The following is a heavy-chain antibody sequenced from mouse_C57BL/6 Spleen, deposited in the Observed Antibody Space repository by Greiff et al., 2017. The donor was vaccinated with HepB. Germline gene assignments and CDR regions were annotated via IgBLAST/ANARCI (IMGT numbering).Heavy chain of an antibody. D-gene: IGHD1-1*01. CDR1: GFTFSSYA. CDR3: ARVYYYGSSPAWFAY. Sequence: EVQRVESGGGLVKPGGSLKLSCAASGFTFSSYAMSWVRQTPEKRLEWVATISDGGSYTYYPDNVKGRFTISRDNAKNNLYLQMSHLKSEDTAMYYCARVYYYGSSPAWFAYWGQGTLVTVSA. J-gene: IGHJ3*01. CDR2: ISDGGSYT. V-gene: IGHV5-4*01.